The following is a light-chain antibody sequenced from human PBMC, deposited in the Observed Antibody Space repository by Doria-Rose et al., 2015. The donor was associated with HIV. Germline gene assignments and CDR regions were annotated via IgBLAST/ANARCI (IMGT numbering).Light chain of an antibody. Sequence: TQSPGTLSLSPGERATLSCRASQSFSSTYLAWYQQKPGQAPSLLIYDGSTRSTGIPDGLSASGSVTDFTLTINRLEPEDFALYYCHQYGTSWTFGQGTKVEI. CDR3: HQYGTSWT. CDR1: QSFSSTY. J-gene: IGKJ1*01. V-gene: IGKV3-20*01. CDR2: DGS.